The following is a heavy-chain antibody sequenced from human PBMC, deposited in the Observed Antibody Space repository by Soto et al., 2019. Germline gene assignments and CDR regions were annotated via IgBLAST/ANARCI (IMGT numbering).Heavy chain of an antibody. CDR1: GYTFTGYY. V-gene: IGHV1-2*04. J-gene: IGHJ6*02. CDR2: VKPNSGGT. D-gene: IGHD6-13*01. Sequence: APVKVSCKASGYTFTGYYMHWVRQAPGQGLEWMGWVKPNSGGTNYAQKFQGWVTMTRDTSISTAYMELSRLRSDDTAVYYCARDSFDGTIYRSTINYYGMDVWGQGTTVTVSS. CDR3: ARDSFDGTIYRSTINYYGMDV.